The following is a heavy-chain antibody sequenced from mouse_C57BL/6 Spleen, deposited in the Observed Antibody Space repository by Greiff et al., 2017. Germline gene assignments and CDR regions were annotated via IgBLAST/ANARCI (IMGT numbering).Heavy chain of an antibody. J-gene: IGHJ2*01. V-gene: IGHV1-69*01. CDR2: IDPSDSYT. CDR3: ARGGGYFDD. Sequence: QVQLQQPGAELVMPGASVKLSCKASGYTFTSYWMHWVKQRPGQGLEWIGEIDPSDSYTNYNQKFKGKSTLTVDKSSSTAYMQLSSLTSEAAAVYDCARGGGYFDDWGQGTTLTVSS. CDR1: GYTFTSYW.